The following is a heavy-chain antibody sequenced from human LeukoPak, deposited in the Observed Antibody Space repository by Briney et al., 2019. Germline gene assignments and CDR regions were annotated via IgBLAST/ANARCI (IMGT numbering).Heavy chain of an antibody. Sequence: SETLSLTCTVSGGSIFSSNSYWGWIRQPPGKGLEWIGSIYYSGNTYYNASLKSRVTISVDTSKNQFSLKLSSVTAADTAVYYCARGTGLVGMIVDDAFDIWGQGTMVTVSS. CDR1: GGSIFSSNSY. CDR3: ARGTGLVGMIVDDAFDI. V-gene: IGHV4-39*07. D-gene: IGHD3-22*01. CDR2: IYYSGNT. J-gene: IGHJ3*02.